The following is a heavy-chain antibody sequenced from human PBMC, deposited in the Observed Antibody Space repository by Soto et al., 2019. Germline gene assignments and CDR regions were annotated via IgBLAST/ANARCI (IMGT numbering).Heavy chain of an antibody. J-gene: IGHJ4*02. D-gene: IGHD2-8*01. V-gene: IGHV1-46*03. CDR3: ARGYCTNGVCYKVDY. Sequence: QVQLVQSGAEVKKPGASVKVSCKASGYTFTSYYMHWVRQAPGQGLEWMGIINPSGGSTSYAQKYQGRVTMTRDTSKSTVYMELSSLRSEDTAVYYCARGYCTNGVCYKVDYWGQGTLVTVSS. CDR1: GYTFTSYY. CDR2: INPSGGST.